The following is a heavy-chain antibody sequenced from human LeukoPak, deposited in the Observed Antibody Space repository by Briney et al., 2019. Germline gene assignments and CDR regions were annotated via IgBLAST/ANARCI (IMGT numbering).Heavy chain of an antibody. CDR2: INWNGGST. Sequence: GGSLRLSCAASGFTFDDYGMSWVRQAPGKGLEWVSGINWNGGSTGYADSVKGRFTISRDNAKNSLYLQMNSLRAEDTALYYCARALPSGYYYYYYMDVWGEGTTVTVSS. D-gene: IGHD1-26*01. CDR1: GFTFDDYG. V-gene: IGHV3-20*04. J-gene: IGHJ6*03. CDR3: ARALPSGYYYYYYMDV.